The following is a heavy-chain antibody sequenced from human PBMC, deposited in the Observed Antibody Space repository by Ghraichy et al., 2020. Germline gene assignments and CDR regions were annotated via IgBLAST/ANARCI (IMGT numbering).Heavy chain of an antibody. CDR1: GGSISTTSYY. J-gene: IGHJ4*02. CDR3: ARLRYRSGWAGFDY. V-gene: IGHV4-39*01. D-gene: IGHD6-19*01. CDR2: IYFSGST. Sequence: SETLSLTCTVSGGSISTTSYYWGWIRQPPGKGLEYIGSIYFSGSTSYNPSLKSRVTISVDTSTNQFSLKLSSVTAADTAVYYCARLRYRSGWAGFDYWGQGTLVTVSS.